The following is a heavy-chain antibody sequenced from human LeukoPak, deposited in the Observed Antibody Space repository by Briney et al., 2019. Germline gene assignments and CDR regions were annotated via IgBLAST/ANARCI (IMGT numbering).Heavy chain of an antibody. D-gene: IGHD4-17*01. V-gene: IGHV3-30*02. J-gene: IGHJ6*03. CDR3: AKDGGDYDYYDYYMDV. CDR1: GFSFSTYG. CDR2: IRYDGSNK. Sequence: PGGSLRLSCAASGFSFSTYGMNWVRQAPGKGLDWVAFIRYDGSNKYHADSVKGRFTISRDNSKNTVYLQMNSLRAEDTAVYYCAKDGGDYDYYDYYMDVWGKGTTVTVSS.